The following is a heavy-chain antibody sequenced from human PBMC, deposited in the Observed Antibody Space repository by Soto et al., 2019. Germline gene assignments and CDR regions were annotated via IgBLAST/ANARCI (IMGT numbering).Heavy chain of an antibody. D-gene: IGHD3-10*01. CDR3: ARAMVRGVIITLDYYYGMDV. CDR2: IIPIFGTA. CDR1: GGTFSSYA. J-gene: IGHJ6*02. V-gene: IGHV1-69*01. Sequence: QVQLVQSGAEVKKPGSSVKVSCTASGGTFSSYAISWVRQAPGQGPEWMGGIIPIFGTANYAQKFQGRVTITADESTSTAYMELSSLRSEDTAVYYCARAMVRGVIITLDYYYGMDVWGQGTTVTVSS.